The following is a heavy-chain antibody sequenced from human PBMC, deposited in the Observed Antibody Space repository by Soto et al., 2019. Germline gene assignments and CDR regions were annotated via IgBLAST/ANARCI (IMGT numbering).Heavy chain of an antibody. CDR1: GGSIYNYY. J-gene: IGHJ4*02. D-gene: IGHD3-10*01. CDR3: ARSAMVRGPFDI. V-gene: IGHV4-59*01. CDR2: IYYSGST. Sequence: SETLSLTCSVSGGSIYNYYWSWIRQPPGKGLEWIGNIYYSGSTNDSPSLKSRVTISVDTSKNQFSLKLSSVTAADTAVYYCARSAMVRGPFDIWGQGTLVTVSS.